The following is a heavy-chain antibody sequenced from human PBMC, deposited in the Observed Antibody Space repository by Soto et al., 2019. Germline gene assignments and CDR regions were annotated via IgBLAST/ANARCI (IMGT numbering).Heavy chain of an antibody. J-gene: IGHJ3*02. CDR1: GDSVSSNSGT. CDR2: TYYRSKWYN. CDR3: VRVKPTLAVAEYPFDI. V-gene: IGHV6-1*01. D-gene: IGHD6-19*01. Sequence: SQTLSLTCAISGDSVSSNSGTWNWIRQSPSRGLEWLGRTYYRSKWYNDYAVSVKGRITISPDTSKNQFSLQLNAVTPDDTAVYFCVRVKPTLAVAEYPFDIWGQGTMVTVSS.